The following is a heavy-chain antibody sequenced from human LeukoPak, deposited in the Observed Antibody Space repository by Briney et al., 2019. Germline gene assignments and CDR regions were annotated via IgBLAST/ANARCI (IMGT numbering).Heavy chain of an antibody. V-gene: IGHV3-48*02. Sequence: PGRSLRLSCAASGFTFSSYAMHWVRQAPGKGLEWVSYISSGGSTIYYADSVKGRFTISRDNARNSLYLQMNGLTDENSAVYYCAREPPGNYDSSGHYYAYFDCWGQGALVTVPS. CDR1: GFTFSSYA. D-gene: IGHD3-22*01. J-gene: IGHJ4*02. CDR2: ISSGGSTI. CDR3: AREPPGNYDSSGHYYAYFDC.